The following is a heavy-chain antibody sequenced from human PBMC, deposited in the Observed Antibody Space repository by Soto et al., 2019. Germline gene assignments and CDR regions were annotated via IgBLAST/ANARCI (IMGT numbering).Heavy chain of an antibody. CDR1: GYNLTNYW. Sequence: HGESLKISCKGSGYNLTNYWISWVRQMPGKGLEWMGRIDPSDSYTTYSPSFQGHVTISADESTSTAYLQWSSLKASDTAMYYCASLFYYDSSGYYEWFDPWGQGTLVTVSS. D-gene: IGHD3-22*01. CDR3: ASLFYYDSSGYYEWFDP. V-gene: IGHV5-10-1*01. CDR2: IDPSDSYT. J-gene: IGHJ5*02.